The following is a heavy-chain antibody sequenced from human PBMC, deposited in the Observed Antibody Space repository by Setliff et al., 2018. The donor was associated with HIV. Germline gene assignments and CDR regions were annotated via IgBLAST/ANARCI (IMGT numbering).Heavy chain of an antibody. J-gene: IGHJ4*02. CDR3: ARDRGIYNTAKGLDY. V-gene: IGHV4-4*07. Sequence: SETFSLTCTVSGGSMSSYYWSWIRQPAGKGLEWIGRIYPTGSSNYNPSLRSRVTMSVDTSKNQFSLNLNSVTAADTAVYYCARDRGIYNTAKGLDYWGQGTLVTVSS. CDR2: IYPTGSS. D-gene: IGHD3-10*01. CDR1: GGSMSSYY.